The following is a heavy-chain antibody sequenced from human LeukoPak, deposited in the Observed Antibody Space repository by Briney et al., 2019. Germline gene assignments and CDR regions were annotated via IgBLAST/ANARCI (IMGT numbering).Heavy chain of an antibody. V-gene: IGHV4-39*01. CDR2: IYYSGST. J-gene: IGHJ6*02. D-gene: IGHD3-3*01. CDR1: GGSISSSSYY. CDR3: ARTRPTWSSYYYYGMDV. Sequence: SETLSLTCTVSGGSISSSSYYWGWIRQPPGKGLEWIGSIYYSGSTYYNPSLKSRVTISVDTSKNQFSLKLSSVTAADTAVYYCARTRPTWSSYYYYGMDVWGQGTTVTVSS.